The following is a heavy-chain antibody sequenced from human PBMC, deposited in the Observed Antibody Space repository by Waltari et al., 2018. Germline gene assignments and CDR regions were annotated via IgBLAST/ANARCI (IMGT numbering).Heavy chain of an antibody. CDR1: GGSVSSGGYS. J-gene: IGHJ4*02. V-gene: IGHV4-30-2*01. CDR2: IYHSGTT. CDR3: ARIGKDTGYAHGH. Sequence: QLQLQESGSGLVKPSQTLSITCAVSGGSVSSGGYSWSWIRQPPGNALEWIGYIYHSGTTYYNPSLQSRITISLDRSKNQFSLKLSSVTAADTAVYYCARIGKDTGYAHGHWGQGILVTVSS. D-gene: IGHD2-15*01.